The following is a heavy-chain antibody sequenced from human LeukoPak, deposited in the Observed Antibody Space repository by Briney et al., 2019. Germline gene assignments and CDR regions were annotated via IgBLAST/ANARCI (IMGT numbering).Heavy chain of an antibody. V-gene: IGHV3-9*01. CDR2: ISWNSGSI. CDR3: ARGGPAAVYYYMDV. D-gene: IGHD2-2*01. J-gene: IGHJ6*03. Sequence: GGSLRLSCAASGFTFDDYAMHWVRQAPGKGLEWVSGISWNSGSIGYADSVKGRFTISRDNAKNSLYLQMNSLRAEDTAVYYCARGGPAAVYYYMDVWGKGTTVIVSS. CDR1: GFTFDDYA.